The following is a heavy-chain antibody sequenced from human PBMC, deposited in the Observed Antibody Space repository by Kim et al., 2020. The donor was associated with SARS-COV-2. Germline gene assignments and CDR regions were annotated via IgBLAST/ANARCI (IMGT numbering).Heavy chain of an antibody. Sequence: GGSLRLSCAASGFTFSSYSMNWVRQAPGKGLEWVSSISSSSSYIYYADSVKGRFTISRDNAKNSLYLQMNSLRAEDTAVYYCARDGREQQLVLNYYGMDVWGQGTTVTVSS. J-gene: IGHJ6*02. CDR1: GFTFSSYS. CDR3: ARDGREQQLVLNYYGMDV. CDR2: ISSSSSYI. D-gene: IGHD6-13*01. V-gene: IGHV3-21*01.